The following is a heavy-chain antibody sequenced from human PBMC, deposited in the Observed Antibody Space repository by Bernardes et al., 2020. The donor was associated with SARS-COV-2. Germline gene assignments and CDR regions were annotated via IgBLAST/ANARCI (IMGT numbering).Heavy chain of an antibody. CDR3: ARNGGYQFWVYYFDY. Sequence: VCSLRISCAGSGFTVSTTYLSWVRQAPGPGLEWVSIVYAGGPIYYADSVRGRFTVSRDDSKNTLYLQMDSLRAEDTAVYYCARNGGYQFWVYYFDYWGQGTLVTVSS. V-gene: IGHV3-66*01. D-gene: IGHD5-12*01. J-gene: IGHJ4*02. CDR1: GFTVSTTY. CDR2: VYAGGPI.